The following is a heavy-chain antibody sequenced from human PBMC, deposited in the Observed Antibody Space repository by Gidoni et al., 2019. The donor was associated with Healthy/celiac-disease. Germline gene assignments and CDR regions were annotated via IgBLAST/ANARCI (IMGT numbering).Heavy chain of an antibody. Sequence: KKPGSSVKVSCKASGGTFSSYAISWVRQAPGQGLEWMGGIIPIFGTANYAQKFQGRVTITADKSTSTAYMELSSLRSEDTAVYYCARGGVPAARVWGWFDPWGQGTLVTVSS. V-gene: IGHV1-69*06. D-gene: IGHD2-2*01. J-gene: IGHJ5*02. CDR3: ARGGVPAARVWGWFDP. CDR2: IIPIFGTA. CDR1: GGTFSSYA.